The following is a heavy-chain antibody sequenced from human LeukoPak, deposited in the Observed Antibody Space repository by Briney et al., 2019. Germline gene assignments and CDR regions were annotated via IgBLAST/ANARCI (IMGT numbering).Heavy chain of an antibody. V-gene: IGHV3-33*01. Sequence: GGSLRLSCAASGFTFSSYGMHWVRQAPGKGLEWVAVIWYDGSNKYYADSVKGRFTISRDNSKNTLYLQMNSLRAEDTAVYYCARDAQKRIWFGELLSAFDIWGQGTMVTVSS. CDR3: ARDAQKRIWFGELLSAFDI. D-gene: IGHD3-10*01. CDR1: GFTFSSYG. J-gene: IGHJ3*02. CDR2: IWYDGSNK.